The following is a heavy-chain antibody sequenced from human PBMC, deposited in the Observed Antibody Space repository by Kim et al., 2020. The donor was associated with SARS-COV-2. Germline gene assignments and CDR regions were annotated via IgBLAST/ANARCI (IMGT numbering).Heavy chain of an antibody. CDR1: GGSVSSGSYY. J-gene: IGHJ4*02. CDR2: IYYSGST. D-gene: IGHD2-2*02. Sequence: SETLSLTCTVSGGSVSSGSYYWSWIRQPPGKGLEWIGYIYYSGSTNYNPSLKSRVTISVDTSKNQFSLKLSSVTAADTAVYYCARSLVYCSSTSCYTDPPFRVFDYWGQGTLVTVSS. CDR3: ARSLVYCSSTSCYTDPPFRVFDY. V-gene: IGHV4-61*01.